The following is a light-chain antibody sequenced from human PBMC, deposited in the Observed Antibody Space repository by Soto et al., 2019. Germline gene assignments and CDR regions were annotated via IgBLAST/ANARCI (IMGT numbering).Light chain of an antibody. CDR2: DAS. J-gene: IGKJ3*01. Sequence: DIQMTQSPSTLSASVGDRVTITCRASQSITRWLAWYQQRPGEAPKLLISDASNLESGVPSRFSGSGSGTEFTLTISNLQPDDFAVYYCQQYGSSPGSVTFGPGTKVDIK. V-gene: IGKV1-5*01. CDR1: QSITRW. CDR3: QQYGSSPGSVT.